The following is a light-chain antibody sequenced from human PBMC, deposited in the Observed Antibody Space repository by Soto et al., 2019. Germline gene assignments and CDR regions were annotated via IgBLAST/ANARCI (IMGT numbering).Light chain of an antibody. J-gene: IGKJ2*01. CDR3: LQYSTWPPLYT. CDR1: QSVSSY. V-gene: IGKV3-15*01. Sequence: EIVMTQSPATLSVSLGERVTLSCRASQSVSSYLAWYQQKPGQAPRLLISDASTRATDIPDRFSGSGSGTDLTLTISSLQSTELAVYYCLQYSTWPPLYTFGQGTKLEIK. CDR2: DAS.